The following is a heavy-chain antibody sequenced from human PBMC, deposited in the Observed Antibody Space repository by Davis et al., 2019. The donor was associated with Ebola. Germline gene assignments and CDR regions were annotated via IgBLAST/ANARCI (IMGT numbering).Heavy chain of an antibody. Sequence: ASVKVSCKASGYTFTTYGITWVRQAPGHGLEWMGWISAYNGDTNYAQKIRDRATLTTDTSTRTVYMELTTLTSDDTAMYYCVRDGDWNKGEADHWGQGTMVIVSS. D-gene: IGHD1/OR15-1a*01. CDR2: ISAYNGDT. CDR3: VRDGDWNKGEADH. CDR1: GYTFTTYG. V-gene: IGHV1-18*01. J-gene: IGHJ4*02.